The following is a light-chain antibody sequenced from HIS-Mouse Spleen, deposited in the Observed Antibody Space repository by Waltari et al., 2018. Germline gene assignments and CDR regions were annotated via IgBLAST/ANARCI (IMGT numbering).Light chain of an antibody. V-gene: IGLV2-14*01. CDR3: SSYTSSSTYV. CDR2: EVS. Sequence: QSALTQPASVSGSPAQSITISCTGTSSDVGGYNYFFWYQQHPGKASKLMIYEVSNRPAGVSNRVSVSKSGYTASLTISGLQAEDEADYYCSSYTSSSTYVFGTGTKVTVL. J-gene: IGLJ1*01. CDR1: SSDVGGYNY.